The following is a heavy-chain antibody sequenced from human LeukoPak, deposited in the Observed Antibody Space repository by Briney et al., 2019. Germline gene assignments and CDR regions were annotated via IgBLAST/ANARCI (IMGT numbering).Heavy chain of an antibody. D-gene: IGHD3-22*01. Sequence: GGSLRLSCAASGFTFSRYWMHWVRQAPGKGLVWVSRIYSDGSNTTYADSVEGRFTISRDNAKNSLYLQMNSLRAEDTAVYYCARDHRLNYYDSSAYYYVYWGQGTLVTVSS. J-gene: IGHJ4*02. CDR2: IYSDGSNT. CDR3: ARDHRLNYYDSSAYYYVY. CDR1: GFTFSRYW. V-gene: IGHV3-74*03.